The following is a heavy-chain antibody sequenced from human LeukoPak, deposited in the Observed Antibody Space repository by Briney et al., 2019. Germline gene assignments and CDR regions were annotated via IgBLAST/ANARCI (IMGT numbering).Heavy chain of an antibody. V-gene: IGHV3-30*02. D-gene: IGHD3-3*01. CDR3: AKEGYYDFWSGYRHPFDY. J-gene: IGHJ4*02. CDR2: LRYDGSNK. Sequence: GGSLRLSCAASGFTFSSYGMHWVRPAPGKGLEGVAFLRYDGSNKYYADSVKGRFTISRDNSKNTLYLQMNSLRAEDTAVYYGAKEGYYDFWSGYRHPFDYWGQGTLVTVSS. CDR1: GFTFSSYG.